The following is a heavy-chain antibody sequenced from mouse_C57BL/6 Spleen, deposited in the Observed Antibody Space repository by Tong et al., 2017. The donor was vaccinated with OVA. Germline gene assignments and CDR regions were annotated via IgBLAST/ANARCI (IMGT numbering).Heavy chain of an antibody. Sequence: EVQLQESGPGLVKPSQSLSLTCSVTGYSITSGYYWNLIRQFPGNKLEWMGYISYDGSNNYNPSLKNRISITRDTSKNQFFLKLNAVTTEDTAAYYCARDMAYWGQGTLVTVSA. CDR3: ARDMAY. CDR2: ISYDGSN. V-gene: IGHV3-6*01. J-gene: IGHJ3*01. CDR1: GYSITSGYY.